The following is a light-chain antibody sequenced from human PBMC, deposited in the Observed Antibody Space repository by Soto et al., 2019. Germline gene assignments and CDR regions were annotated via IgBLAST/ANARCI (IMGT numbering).Light chain of an antibody. CDR1: QSVSNN. CDR2: GAS. Sequence: EIVMTQSPATLSVSPGERATLSCTASQSVSNNLAWYQQKPGQAPRLVIYGASSRATGIPARFSGSGSGTEFTLPIISLQSEDVAVYFCQQYNNWPPKYTFGQGTKLEIK. CDR3: QQYNNWPPKYT. V-gene: IGKV3-15*01. J-gene: IGKJ2*01.